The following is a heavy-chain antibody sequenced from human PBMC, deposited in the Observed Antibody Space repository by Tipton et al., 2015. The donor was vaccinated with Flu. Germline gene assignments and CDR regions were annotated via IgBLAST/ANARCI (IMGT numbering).Heavy chain of an antibody. CDR2: IYYSGST. D-gene: IGHD3-3*02. V-gene: IGHV4-31*03. J-gene: IGHJ6*02. CDR1: GGSISSGGYY. Sequence: LRLSCTVSGGSISSGGYYWSWIRQHPGKGLEWIGYIYYSGSTYYNPSLKSRVTISVDTSKNQFSLKLSSVTAADTAVYYCASGISGSLRSYYYYGMDVWGQGTTVTVSS. CDR3: ASGISGSLRSYYYYGMDV.